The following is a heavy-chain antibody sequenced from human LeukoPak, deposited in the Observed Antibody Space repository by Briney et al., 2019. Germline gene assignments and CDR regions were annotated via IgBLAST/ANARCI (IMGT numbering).Heavy chain of an antibody. D-gene: IGHD4-17*01. Sequence: SETLSLTCAVYGGSFSGYYWSWIRLPPGKGLEWIGEINHSGSTNYNPSLKSRVTISVDTSKNQFSLKLSSVTAADTAVYYCARGRTVHYYYYYGMDVWGQGTTVTVSS. J-gene: IGHJ6*02. CDR2: INHSGST. V-gene: IGHV4-34*01. CDR1: GGSFSGYY. CDR3: ARGRTVHYYYYYGMDV.